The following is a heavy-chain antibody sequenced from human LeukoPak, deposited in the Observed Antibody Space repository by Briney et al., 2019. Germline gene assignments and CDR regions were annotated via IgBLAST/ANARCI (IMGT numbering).Heavy chain of an antibody. V-gene: IGHV4-61*02. J-gene: IGHJ6*02. CDR3: ARASRGMDV. CDR1: AGSISSGSYY. CDR2: IYTSGST. Sequence: SETLSLTCPVSAGSISSGSYYWSWIRQPAGKGLEWIGRIYTSGSTNYNPSLKSRATISVDTSKNQFSLKLSSVTAADTAVYYCARASRGMDVWGQGTTVTVS.